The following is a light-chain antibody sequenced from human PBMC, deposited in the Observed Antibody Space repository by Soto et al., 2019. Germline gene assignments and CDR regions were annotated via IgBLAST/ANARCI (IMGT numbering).Light chain of an antibody. Sequence: QSALTQPPSASGSPGQSVTISCTGTSSDVGAYIYVSWYQHHPGKAPKLFIYEASKRPSGVPDRFSGSKSGDTASLTVSGLQAEDEADYYCGSYAGGNNPYVFGTGTKLTVL. CDR1: SSDVGAYIY. J-gene: IGLJ1*01. CDR3: GSYAGGNNPYV. CDR2: EAS. V-gene: IGLV2-8*01.